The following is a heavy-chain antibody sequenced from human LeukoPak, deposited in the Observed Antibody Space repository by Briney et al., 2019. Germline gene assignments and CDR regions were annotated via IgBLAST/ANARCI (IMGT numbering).Heavy chain of an antibody. V-gene: IGHV3-30-3*01. CDR2: ISYDGSNK. CDR1: GFTFSSYA. J-gene: IGHJ4*02. CDR3: ARVRSSGSQDAFDY. Sequence: GGSLRLSCAASGFTFSSYAMHWVRQAPGKGLEWVAVISYDGSNKYYADSVKGRFTISRDNSKNTLYLQMNSLRAEDTAVYYCARVRSSGSQDAFDYWGQGTLVTVSS. D-gene: IGHD3-22*01.